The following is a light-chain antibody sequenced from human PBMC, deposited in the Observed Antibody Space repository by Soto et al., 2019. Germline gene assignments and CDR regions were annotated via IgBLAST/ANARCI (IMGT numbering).Light chain of an antibody. CDR1: QSMLYSSNNKNY. V-gene: IGKV4-1*01. CDR3: HQYYGSPPRT. CDR2: WAS. J-gene: IGKJ1*01. Sequence: DIVMTQSPDSLAVSLGERATINCKSSQSMLYSSNNKNYLAWYQQKPGQPPKLLISWASTRESGVPDRFSGSGSETDFNLTISSLQAEDVAVYYCHQYYGSPPRTLGQGTKVEIK.